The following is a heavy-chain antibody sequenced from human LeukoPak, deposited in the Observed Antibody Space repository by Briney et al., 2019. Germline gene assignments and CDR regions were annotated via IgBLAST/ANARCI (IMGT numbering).Heavy chain of an antibody. V-gene: IGHV3-33*01. Sequence: GGSLRLSCAASGITFRNYGMHWVRQAPGKGLEWVAVIWYDGSNKDYADSVKGRFTVSRDNSRNTLFLQMNSLRVEDTAVYYCARRTATVTTRLLNLAKYYYYYYGMDVWGQGTTVTVSS. D-gene: IGHD4-11*01. CDR2: IWYDGSNK. J-gene: IGHJ6*02. CDR1: GITFRNYG. CDR3: ARRTATVTTRLLNLAKYYYYYYGMDV.